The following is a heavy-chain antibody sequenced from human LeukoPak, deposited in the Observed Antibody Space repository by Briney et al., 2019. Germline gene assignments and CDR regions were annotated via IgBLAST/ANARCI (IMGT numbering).Heavy chain of an antibody. D-gene: IGHD6-13*01. Sequence: ASVKVSCKASGYTFTSYYMHWVRQAPGQGLEWMGIINPSGGSTSYAQKFQGRVTMTRDTSTSTVYMELSSLRSEDTAVYYCARAGQQLSPYDAFDIWGQGTIVTVSS. J-gene: IGHJ3*02. V-gene: IGHV1-46*01. CDR2: INPSGGST. CDR3: ARAGQQLSPYDAFDI. CDR1: GYTFTSYY.